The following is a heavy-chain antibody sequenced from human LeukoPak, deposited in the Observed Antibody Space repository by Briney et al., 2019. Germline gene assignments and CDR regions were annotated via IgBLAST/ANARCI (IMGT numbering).Heavy chain of an antibody. CDR1: GFTFSSYG. J-gene: IGHJ4*02. CDR3: ARDDCSSTSCYKEGDFDY. D-gene: IGHD2-2*02. Sequence: GGSLRLSCAASGFTFSSYGMHWVRQAPGKGLEWVAVISYDGSNKYYADSVKGRFTISRDNSKNTLYLLMNSLRAEDTAVYYCARDDCSSTSCYKEGDFDYWGQGTLVTVSS. CDR2: ISYDGSNK. V-gene: IGHV3-30*03.